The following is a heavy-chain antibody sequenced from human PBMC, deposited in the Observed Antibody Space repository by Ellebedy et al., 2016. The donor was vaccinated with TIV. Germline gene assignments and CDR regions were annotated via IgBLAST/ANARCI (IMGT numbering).Heavy chain of an antibody. CDR2: IRDSGDTT. CDR1: EFTFSSYG. D-gene: IGHD5-18*01. V-gene: IGHV3-23*01. CDR3: AKGLGPYATAPDY. J-gene: IGHJ4*02. Sequence: GESLKISCAVSEFTFSSYGMSWVRQSPGKGLEWVSAIRDSGDTTYYAESVKGRFTISRDNSKNTLFLQMDSLRVEDTAVYYCAKGLGPYATAPDYWGQGTLVTVSS.